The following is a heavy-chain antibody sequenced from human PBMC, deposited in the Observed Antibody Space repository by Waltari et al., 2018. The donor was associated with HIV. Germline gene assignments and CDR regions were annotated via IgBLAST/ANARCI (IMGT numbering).Heavy chain of an antibody. V-gene: IGHV4-59*02. J-gene: IGHJ4*02. Sequence: QVQLQESGPGLVKPSATLSLICNVSGGSVSSYHWSWIPQTPGKGLECIGNIFHTGSSNLNPSLQGRVTIFIDTSKNQFFLRLISVTAADTALYYCARGGTIFGVAGLDCWGPGTMVTVSS. CDR3: ARGGTIFGVAGLDC. CDR1: GGSVSSYH. CDR2: IFHTGSS. D-gene: IGHD3-3*01.